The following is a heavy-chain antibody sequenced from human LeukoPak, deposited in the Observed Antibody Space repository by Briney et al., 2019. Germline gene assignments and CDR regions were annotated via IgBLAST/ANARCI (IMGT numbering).Heavy chain of an antibody. J-gene: IGHJ3*02. CDR2: IVVGSGNT. CDR1: GFTFTRSA. V-gene: IGHV1-58*02. CDR3: AAADYYDSSGYYPYAFHI. Sequence: SETVSCKASGFTFTRSAMQRVRQARGQPLEWIGWIVVGSGNTNYPQTFQERVTITRDMSTSTAYMELSSLSSEDTAVYYCAAADYYDSSGYYPYAFHIWGQGTMVTVSS. D-gene: IGHD3-22*01.